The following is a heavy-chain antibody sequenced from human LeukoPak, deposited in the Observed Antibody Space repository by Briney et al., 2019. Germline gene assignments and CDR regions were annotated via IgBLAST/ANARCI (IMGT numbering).Heavy chain of an antibody. CDR2: INPNSGGT. CDR3: ARVTYDFWSGYALYGMDV. Sequence: GASVKVSCKASGYTFTGYYMHWVRQAPGQGLEWMGWINPNSGGTNYAQKFQGRVTMTRDTSISTAYMELSRLRSDDTAVYYCARVTYDFWSGYALYGMDVWGQGTTVTVSS. V-gene: IGHV1-2*02. CDR1: GYTFTGYY. D-gene: IGHD3-3*01. J-gene: IGHJ6*02.